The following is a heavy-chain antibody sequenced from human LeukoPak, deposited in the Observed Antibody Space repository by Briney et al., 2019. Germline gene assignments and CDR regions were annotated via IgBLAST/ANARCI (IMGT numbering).Heavy chain of an antibody. D-gene: IGHD1-14*01. CDR2: MNPNSGNT. CDR1: GGTFSSYA. Sequence: ASVKVSCKASGGTFSSYAISWVRQATGQGLEWMGWMNPNSGNTGYAQKFQGRVTMTRNTSISTAYMELSSLRSEDTAVYYCARWSGSPTGYYYYYMDVWGKGTTVTISS. V-gene: IGHV1-8*02. CDR3: ARWSGSPTGYYYYYMDV. J-gene: IGHJ6*03.